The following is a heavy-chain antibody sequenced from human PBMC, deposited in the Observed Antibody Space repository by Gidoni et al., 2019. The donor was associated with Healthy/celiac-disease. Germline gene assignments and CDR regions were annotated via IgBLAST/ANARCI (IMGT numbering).Heavy chain of an antibody. D-gene: IGHD2-2*02. Sequence: QVQLQQWGAGLSTPSETLSLTCAVYGGSFSGYYWSWIRQPPGKGLEWIGEINHSGSTNYNPSLKSRVTISVDTSKNQFSLKLSSVTAADTAVYYCARSVSYCSSTSCYTFDYWGQGTLVTVSS. CDR3: ARSVSYCSSTSCYTFDY. CDR2: INHSGST. V-gene: IGHV4-34*01. CDR1: GGSFSGYY. J-gene: IGHJ4*02.